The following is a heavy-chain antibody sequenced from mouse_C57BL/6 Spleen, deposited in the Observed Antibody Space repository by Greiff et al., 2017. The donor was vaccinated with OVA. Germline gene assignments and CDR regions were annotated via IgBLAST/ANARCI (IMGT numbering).Heavy chain of an antibody. V-gene: IGHV1-80*01. J-gene: IGHJ3*01. CDR2: IYPGDGDT. Sequence: VKLQQSGAELVKPGASVKISCKASGYAFSSYWMNWVKQRPGKGLEWIGQIYPGDGDTNYNGKFKGKATLTADKSSSTAYMQLSSLTSEDSAVYFCAREGYGNYPFAYWGQGTLVTVSA. D-gene: IGHD2-1*01. CDR1: GYAFSSYW. CDR3: AREGYGNYPFAY.